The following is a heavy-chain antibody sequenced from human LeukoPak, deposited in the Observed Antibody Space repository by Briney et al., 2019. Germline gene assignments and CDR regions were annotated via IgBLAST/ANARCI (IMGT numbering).Heavy chain of an antibody. D-gene: IGHD2-15*01. CDR1: GGSISSSNW. CDR2: IYHSGST. CDR3: ARGVVVVVATEWYFDY. V-gene: IGHV4-4*02. Sequence: SGTLSLTCAVSGGSISSSNWWSWVRQPPGKGLEWIGEIYHSGSTNYNPSLKSRVTISVDKSKNQFSLKLSSVTAADTAVYYCARGVVVVVATEWYFDYWGQGTLVTVSS. J-gene: IGHJ4*02.